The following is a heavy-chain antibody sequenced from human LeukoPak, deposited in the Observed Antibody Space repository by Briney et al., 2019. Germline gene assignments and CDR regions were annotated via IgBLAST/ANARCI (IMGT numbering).Heavy chain of an antibody. J-gene: IGHJ4*02. Sequence: GASVKVSCKAFGYTFTNFGITWVRQAPGQGLEWMGWISAYNGDTKYGQNFQGRVTMTTDTSTDTAYMELSSLRSEDTAVYYCAAYYDYYPSLDYWGQGTLVTVSS. CDR3: AAYYDYYPSLDY. CDR2: ISAYNGDT. CDR1: GYTFTNFG. D-gene: IGHD3-3*01. V-gene: IGHV1-18*01.